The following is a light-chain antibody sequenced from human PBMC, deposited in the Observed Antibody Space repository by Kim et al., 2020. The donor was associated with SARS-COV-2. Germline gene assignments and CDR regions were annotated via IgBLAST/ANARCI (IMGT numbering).Light chain of an antibody. J-gene: IGLJ3*02. V-gene: IGLV1-51*01. CDR1: TSNIRNNL. CDR3: GTCDDRLDAGV. Sequence: GQRVTISCSGGTSNIRNNLVSWYQHLPGTAPKVLIYKDNKRPSGVPGRFSASKSGTSATLAITGLQTGDEGDYYCGTCDDRLDAGVFGGGTTLTVL. CDR2: KDN.